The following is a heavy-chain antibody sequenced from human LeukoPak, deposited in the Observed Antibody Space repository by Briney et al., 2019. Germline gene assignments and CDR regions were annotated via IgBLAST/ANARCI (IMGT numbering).Heavy chain of an antibody. Sequence: PGRSLGLSCAGSGFTFDDYAMHWVRQTPGKGLEWVSGISWNSGNIAYADFVGGRFTISRDNAKNSLSLQMNSLSDEDTAVYYCAKDAYGGATFFYYMDVWGEGTTVTVSS. D-gene: IGHD2/OR15-2a*01. CDR1: GFTFDDYA. V-gene: IGHV3-9*01. CDR2: ISWNSGNI. J-gene: IGHJ6*03. CDR3: AKDAYGGATFFYYMDV.